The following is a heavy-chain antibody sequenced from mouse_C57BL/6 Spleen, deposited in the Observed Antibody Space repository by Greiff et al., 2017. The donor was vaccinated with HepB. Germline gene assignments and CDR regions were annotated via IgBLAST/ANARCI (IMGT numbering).Heavy chain of an antibody. Sequence: QVQLQQSGPELVKPGASVKISCKASGYAFSSSRMNWVKQRPGKGLEWIGRIYPGDGDTNYNGKFKGKATLTADKSSSTAYMQLSSLTSGDSAVYFCASAGESIYFDVGGTGTTVTVSS. CDR1: GYAFSSSR. V-gene: IGHV1-82*01. J-gene: IGHJ1*03. CDR3: ASAGESIYFDV. CDR2: IYPGDGDT. D-gene: IGHD2-10*02.